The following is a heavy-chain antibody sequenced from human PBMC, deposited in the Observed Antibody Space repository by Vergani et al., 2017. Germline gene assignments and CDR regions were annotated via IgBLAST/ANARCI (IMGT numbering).Heavy chain of an antibody. CDR1: GFTFNAYY. Sequence: QEQLVESGGGLVKPGGSLRLSCEASGFTFNAYYMSWVRLAPGKGLECVSYISVSGTSIHYADSVKGRFTISRDNAKSSLSLHMHSLTAEDTAVYFCARVGTWSFDILGQGTVVTVSS. V-gene: IGHV3-11*01. CDR2: ISVSGTSI. J-gene: IGHJ3*02. D-gene: IGHD1-14*01. CDR3: ARVGTWSFDI.